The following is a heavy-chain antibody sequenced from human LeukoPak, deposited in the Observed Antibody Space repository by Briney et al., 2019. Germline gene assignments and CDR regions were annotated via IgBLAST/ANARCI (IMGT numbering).Heavy chain of an antibody. Sequence: SETLSLTCTVSGGSTSGFYWSWIRQPAGKGLEWIGRIYTSGSTNYNPSLKSRVTISVDTSKNQFSLKLSSVTAADTAVYYCAGEKERPRLVSGYYYYYYMDVWGKGTTVTISS. V-gene: IGHV4-4*07. J-gene: IGHJ6*03. CDR1: GGSTSGFY. CDR3: AGEKERPRLVSGYYYYYYMDV. D-gene: IGHD6-19*01. CDR2: IYTSGST.